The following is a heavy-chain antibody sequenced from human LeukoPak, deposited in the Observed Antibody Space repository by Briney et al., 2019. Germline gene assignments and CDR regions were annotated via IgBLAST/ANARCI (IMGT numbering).Heavy chain of an antibody. V-gene: IGHV1-69*13. CDR3: ARSEYYYGSGSKRHKGGWFDP. CDR2: IIPIFGTA. J-gene: IGHJ5*02. D-gene: IGHD3-10*01. Sequence: SVKVSCKASGGTFTSYAISWVRQAPGQGLEWMGGIIPIFGTANYAQKLQGRVTITADESTSTAYMELSSLRSEDTAVYYCARSEYYYGSGSKRHKGGWFDPWGQGTLVTVSS. CDR1: GGTFTSYA.